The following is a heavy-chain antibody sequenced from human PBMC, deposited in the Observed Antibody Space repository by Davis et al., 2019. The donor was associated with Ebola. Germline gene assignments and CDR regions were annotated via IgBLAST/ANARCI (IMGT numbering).Heavy chain of an antibody. Sequence: ASVPVSCKASRYTFTSHYMHWVRQAPGQGLEWMGIINPSGGSTSYAQKFQGRVTMTRDTSTSTVYMELSSLRSEDTAVYYCARDTAQYDSSGYYYLFDYWGQGTLVTVSS. CDR2: INPSGGST. D-gene: IGHD3-22*01. CDR1: RYTFTSHY. CDR3: ARDTAQYDSSGYYYLFDY. J-gene: IGHJ4*02. V-gene: IGHV1-46*01.